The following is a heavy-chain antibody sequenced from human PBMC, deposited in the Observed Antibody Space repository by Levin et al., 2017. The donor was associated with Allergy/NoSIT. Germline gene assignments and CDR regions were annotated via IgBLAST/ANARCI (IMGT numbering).Heavy chain of an antibody. Sequence: PSETLSLTCTVSGGSFSSSSYYWGWIRQPPGKGLEWIGTVYYTGSAYFNPSLKSRVTISVDTSKNQFSLKLNSVTAADTAVYYCARHARWYSSIHFDSWGQGTLVTVSS. J-gene: IGHJ4*02. V-gene: IGHV4-39*01. CDR1: GGSFSSSSYY. CDR2: VYYTGSA. CDR3: ARHARWYSSIHFDS. D-gene: IGHD6-13*01.